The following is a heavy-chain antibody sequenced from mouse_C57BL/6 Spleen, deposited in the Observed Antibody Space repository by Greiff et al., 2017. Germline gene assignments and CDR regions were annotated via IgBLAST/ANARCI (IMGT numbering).Heavy chain of an antibody. J-gene: IGHJ2*01. V-gene: IGHV3-6*01. CDR3: AREDGNYEIDY. CDR2: ISYDGSN. D-gene: IGHD2-1*01. Sequence: EVHLVESGPGLVKPSQSLSLTCSVTGYSITSGYYWNWIRQFPGNKLEWMGYISYDGSNNYNPSLKNRISITRDTSKNQFFLKLNSVTTEDTATYYCAREDGNYEIDYWGQGTTLTVSS. CDR1: GYSITSGYY.